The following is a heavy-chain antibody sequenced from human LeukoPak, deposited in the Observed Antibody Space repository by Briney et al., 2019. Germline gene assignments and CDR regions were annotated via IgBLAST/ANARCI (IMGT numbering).Heavy chain of an antibody. D-gene: IGHD4-17*01. CDR3: AKDPTTVTTFLDY. CDR2: ISYDGSNK. J-gene: IGHJ4*02. CDR1: GFTSSSYG. V-gene: IGHV3-30*18. Sequence: PGRSLRLSCAASGFTSSSYGMHWVRQAPGKGLEWVAVISYDGSNKYYADSVKGRFTISRDNSKNTLYLQMNSLRAEDTAVYYCAKDPTTVTTFLDYWGQGTLVTVSS.